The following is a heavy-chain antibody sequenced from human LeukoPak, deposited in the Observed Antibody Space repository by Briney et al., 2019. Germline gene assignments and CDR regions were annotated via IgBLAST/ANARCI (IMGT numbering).Heavy chain of an antibody. J-gene: IGHJ4*02. CDR3: AKDAYGISGISSGFMDY. D-gene: IGHD1-14*01. CDR2: ISWDGGST. CDR1: GFTFDDYT. Sequence: GGSLRLSCAASGFTFDDYTMHWVRQAPGKGLEWVSLISWDGGSTYYADSVKGRFTISRDNIKNSLYLQMNSLRTEDTALYYCAKDAYGISGISSGFMDYWGQGTLVTVSS. V-gene: IGHV3-43*01.